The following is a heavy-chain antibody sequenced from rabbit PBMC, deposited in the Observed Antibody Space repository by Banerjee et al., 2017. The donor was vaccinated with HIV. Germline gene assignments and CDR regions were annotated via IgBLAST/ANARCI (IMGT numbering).Heavy chain of an antibody. CDR3: ARDVAGSGWYFNL. Sequence: QSLEESGGDLVKPEGSLTLTCTASGFSFSVGYYMCWVRQVPGKGLEWIACIDGGSSGFPYYANWAKGRFTISKTSATTVTLQMTSLTAADTATYFCARDVAGSGWYFNLWGQGTLVTVS. CDR2: IDGGSSGFP. D-gene: IGHD8-1*01. J-gene: IGHJ4*01. CDR1: GFSFSVGYY. V-gene: IGHV1S40*01.